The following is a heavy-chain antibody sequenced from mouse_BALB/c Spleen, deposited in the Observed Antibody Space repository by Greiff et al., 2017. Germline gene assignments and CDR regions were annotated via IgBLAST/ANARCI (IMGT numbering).Heavy chain of an antibody. D-gene: IGHD3-2*02. CDR3: ARSGTGAMDY. J-gene: IGHJ4*01. V-gene: IGHV1-69*01. CDR1: GYTFTDYW. CDR2: IDTSDSYT. Sequence: QVQLQQPGAELVMPGASVKMSCKASGYTFTDYWMHWVKQRPGQGLEWIGAIDTSDSYTSYNQKFKGKATLTADKSSSTAYMQLSSLTSENSAVYFCARSGTGAMDYWGQGTSVTVSS.